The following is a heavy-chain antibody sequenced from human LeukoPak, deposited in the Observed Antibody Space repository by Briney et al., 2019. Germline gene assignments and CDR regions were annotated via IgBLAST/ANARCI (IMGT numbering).Heavy chain of an antibody. CDR2: IAGSGARA. V-gene: IGHV3-23*01. CDR3: ARDESGGGVPLYYFNY. CDR1: GFTFRTYA. D-gene: IGHD6-25*01. Sequence: GGFLRLSCVASGFTFRTYAMTWVRQPPGEGLEWVSAIAGSGARAYSADSEKGRFTISRDNSKNTLYLQMNSLRVEDTAIYYCARDESGGGVPLYYFNYWGQGTLVTVST. J-gene: IGHJ4*02.